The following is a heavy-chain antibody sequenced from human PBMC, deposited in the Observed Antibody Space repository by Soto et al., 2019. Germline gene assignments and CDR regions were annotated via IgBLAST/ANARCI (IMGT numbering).Heavy chain of an antibody. J-gene: IGHJ6*02. CDR3: ASWGPTRKGDYYYGMDV. CDR2: INPNSGGT. V-gene: IGHV1-2*04. CDR1: GYTFTGYY. D-gene: IGHD3-16*01. Sequence: ASVKVSCKASGYTFTGYYMHWVRQAPGQGLEWMGWINPNSGGTNYAQKFQGWVTMTRDTSISTAYMELSRLRSDDTAVYYCASWGPTRKGDYYYGMDVWGQGTTVTVSS.